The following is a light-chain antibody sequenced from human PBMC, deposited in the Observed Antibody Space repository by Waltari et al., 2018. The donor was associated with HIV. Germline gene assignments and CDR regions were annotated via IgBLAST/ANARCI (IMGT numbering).Light chain of an antibody. Sequence: TVMTQSPGTLSVSPGERATLSCRASQSVSNNLAWYQQKPGEAPRLLIYDASDRATGVPARFSGSGSGTEFTLTISSLQSEDFAVYFCQQYKDWPPWTFDQGTKVEMK. J-gene: IGKJ1*01. CDR1: QSVSNN. CDR3: QQYKDWPPWT. CDR2: DAS. V-gene: IGKV3-15*01.